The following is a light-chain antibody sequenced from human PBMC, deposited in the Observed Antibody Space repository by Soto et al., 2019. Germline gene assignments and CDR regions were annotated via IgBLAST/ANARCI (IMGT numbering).Light chain of an antibody. V-gene: IGKV1-5*03. CDR3: QQYDTFPST. CDR1: QSISDW. Sequence: DIQMTQSPSTLSASVGDRVTITCRASQSISDWLAWYQQKPGKAPKLLIYKASSLESGVPSRFSGSGYGTEFTLTISGLQPDDFASYFCQQYDTFPSTFGQGTKLEIK. J-gene: IGKJ2*01. CDR2: KAS.